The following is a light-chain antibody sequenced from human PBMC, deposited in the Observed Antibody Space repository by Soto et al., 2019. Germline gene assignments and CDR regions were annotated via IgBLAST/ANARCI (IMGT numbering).Light chain of an antibody. CDR1: QTIAMY. CDR3: QQYNNWPTTWT. J-gene: IGKJ1*01. CDR2: TTS. Sequence: DIQMTQSPSSLSASVGDRVTITCRASQTIAMYVNWFQQKPGKAPKPLIYTTSSLQSGVPPRFSGSGSETDFTLTISRLQSEDFAVYYCQQYNNWPTTWTFGQGTKVDIK. V-gene: IGKV1-39*01.